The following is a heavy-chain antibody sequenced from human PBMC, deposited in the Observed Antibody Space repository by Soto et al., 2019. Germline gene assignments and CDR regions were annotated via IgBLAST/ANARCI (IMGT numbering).Heavy chain of an antibody. V-gene: IGHV4-34*01. CDR2: INHSGST. J-gene: IGHJ6*03. D-gene: IGHD4-17*01. CDR3: ARYPPLTTVLYYYYMDV. CDR1: GGSFSGYY. Sequence: SETLSLTCAVYGGSFSGYYWSWIRQPPGKGLEWIGEINHSGSTNYNPSLKSRVTISVETSKNQFSLKLGSVTAADTAVYYCARYPPLTTVLYYYYMDVWGKGTTVTVSS.